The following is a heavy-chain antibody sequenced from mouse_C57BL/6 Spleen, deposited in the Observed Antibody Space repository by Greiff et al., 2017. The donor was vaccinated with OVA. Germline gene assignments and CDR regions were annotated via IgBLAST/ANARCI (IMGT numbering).Heavy chain of an antibody. CDR1: GYAFSSSW. J-gene: IGHJ4*01. D-gene: IGHD2-3*01. CDR2: IYPGDGDT. Sequence: QVQLKESGPELVKPGASVKISCKASGYAFSSSWMNWVKQRPGKGLEWIGRIYPGDGDTNYNGKFKGKATLTADKSSSTAYMQLSSLTSEDSAVYFCARGTYDGYYVGAMDYWGQGTSVTVSS. V-gene: IGHV1-82*01. CDR3: ARGTYDGYYVGAMDY.